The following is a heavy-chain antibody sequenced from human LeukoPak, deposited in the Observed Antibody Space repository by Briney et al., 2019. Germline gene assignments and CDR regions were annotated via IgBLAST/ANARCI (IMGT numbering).Heavy chain of an antibody. Sequence: PGGSLRLSCAASGFTFSSYAMSWVRQAPGKGLGLVSAISGSGGSTYYAASVKGRFTISRDNSKNTLYLQMNSLRAEDTAVYYCAKVRRGIAVAGTGDYWGQGTLVTVSS. CDR1: GFTFSSYA. J-gene: IGHJ4*02. CDR3: AKVRRGIAVAGTGDY. CDR2: ISGSGGST. D-gene: IGHD6-19*01. V-gene: IGHV3-23*01.